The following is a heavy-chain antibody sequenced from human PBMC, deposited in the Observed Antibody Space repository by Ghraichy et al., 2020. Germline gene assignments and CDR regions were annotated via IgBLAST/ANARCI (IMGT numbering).Heavy chain of an antibody. CDR1: GGSFSGYY. J-gene: IGHJ4*02. Sequence: SETLSLTCAVYGGSFSGYYWSWIRQPPGKGLEWIGEINHSGSTNYKPSIKIRVTISVDTSKNQFSLKLSSVTAADTAVYYCARAPRRIAARQTSYYFDYWGQGTLVTVSS. V-gene: IGHV4-34*01. CDR2: INHSGST. D-gene: IGHD6-6*01. CDR3: ARAPRRIAARQTSYYFDY.